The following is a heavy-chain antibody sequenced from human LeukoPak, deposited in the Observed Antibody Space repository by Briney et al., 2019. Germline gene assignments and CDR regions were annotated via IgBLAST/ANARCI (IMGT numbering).Heavy chain of an antibody. CDR3: VGRNYYDASFDP. J-gene: IGHJ5*02. CDR1: GGSISSTNFF. V-gene: IGHV4-39*01. Sequence: NPSETLSLTCSVSGGSISSTNFFWGWLRQPPGKGLEWIGIIYYSGSTYYNPSLKSRVTMSVDTSKNQFSLKLSSVTAADTAVFYCVGRNYYDASFDPWGRGTLVTVSS. D-gene: IGHD3-22*01. CDR2: IYYSGST.